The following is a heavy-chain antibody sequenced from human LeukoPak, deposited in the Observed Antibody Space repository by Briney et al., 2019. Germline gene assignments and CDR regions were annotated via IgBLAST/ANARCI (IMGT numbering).Heavy chain of an antibody. Sequence: SETLSLTCSVSGSSISSNKWWGWIRQPPGRGLEWIGYIYKTGITYYNPSLKSPVTMSLDTPKNQFSLRLTSVTAVDTAVYYCAGNGMDSSGWYVANWGQGTLVTVSS. D-gene: IGHD6-19*01. V-gene: IGHV4-28*01. J-gene: IGHJ4*02. CDR3: AGNGMDSSGWYVAN. CDR1: GSSISSNKW. CDR2: IYKTGIT.